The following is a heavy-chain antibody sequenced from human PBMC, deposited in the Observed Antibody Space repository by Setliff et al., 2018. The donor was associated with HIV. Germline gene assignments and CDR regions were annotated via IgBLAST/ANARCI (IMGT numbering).Heavy chain of an antibody. CDR2: INSISTST. J-gene: IGHJ3*02. CDR1: GFTFSIYA. V-gene: IGHV3-48*01. D-gene: IGHD3-9*01. Sequence: PGGSLRLSCEASGFTFSIYAMNWVRQAPGEGLEWISFINSISTSTYYADSVKGRFTVSRDNSKNTLYLQMNSLRAEDTAVYYCATSPTGSRAFDIWGQGTMVTVSS. CDR3: ATSPTGSRAFDI.